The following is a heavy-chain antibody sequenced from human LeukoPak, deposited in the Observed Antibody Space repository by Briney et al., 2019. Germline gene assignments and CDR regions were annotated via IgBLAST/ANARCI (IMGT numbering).Heavy chain of an antibody. J-gene: IGHJ4*02. CDR1: GFNFEDYA. Sequence: PGGSLRLSCIASGFNFEDYAMHWVRQVPGKGLEWVSGISWHSGSVGYGDSVKRRFTISRDHAKNSLYLQMNSLRPEDTALYYCVKEFGVVSGWYGLQYFDLWGQGTLVTVAS. CDR3: VKEFGVVSGWYGLQYFDL. V-gene: IGHV3-9*01. CDR2: ISWHSGSV. D-gene: IGHD6-19*01.